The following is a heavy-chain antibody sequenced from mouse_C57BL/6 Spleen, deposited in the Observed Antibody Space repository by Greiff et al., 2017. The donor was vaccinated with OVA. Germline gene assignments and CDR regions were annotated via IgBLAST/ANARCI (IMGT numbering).Heavy chain of an antibody. V-gene: IGHV3-6*01. CDR1: GYSITSGYY. D-gene: IGHD1-1*01. CDR2: ISYDGSN. CDR3: AKSSYVAYAMDY. J-gene: IGHJ4*01. Sequence: EVKVEESGPGLVKPSQSLSLTCSVTGYSITSGYYWNWIRQFPGNNLEWMGYISYDGSNNYNPSLKNRISITRDTSKNQFFLKLNSVTTEDTATYYCAKSSYVAYAMDYWGQGTSVTVSS.